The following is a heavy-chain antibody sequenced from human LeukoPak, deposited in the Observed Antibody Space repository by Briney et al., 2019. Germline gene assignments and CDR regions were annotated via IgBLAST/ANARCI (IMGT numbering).Heavy chain of an antibody. CDR1: GYTFTSYD. J-gene: IGHJ4*02. CDR2: INPNSGGT. D-gene: IGHD5-18*01. V-gene: IGHV1-2*02. Sequence: ASVKVSYKASGYTFTSYDINWVRQATGQGLEWMGWINPNSGGTNYAQKFQGRVTMTRDTSISTAYMELSRLRSDDTAVYYCARVSGYSYGTDPFDYWGQGTLLTVSS. CDR3: ARVSGYSYGTDPFDY.